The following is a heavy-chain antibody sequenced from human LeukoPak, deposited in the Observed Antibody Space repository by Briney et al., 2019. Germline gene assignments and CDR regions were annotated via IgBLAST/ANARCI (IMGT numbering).Heavy chain of an antibody. CDR3: ARRGYSYAFFDY. CDR2: IYHSGST. D-gene: IGHD5-18*01. V-gene: IGHV4-38-2*02. CDR1: GYSISSGYY. Sequence: SETLSLTCIVSGYSISSGYYWGWIRQSPGKGLGWIGNIYHSGSTYYNPSLKSRVTISVDTSKNQFSLKLSSVTAADTAVYYCARRGYSYAFFDYWGQGTLVTVSS. J-gene: IGHJ4*02.